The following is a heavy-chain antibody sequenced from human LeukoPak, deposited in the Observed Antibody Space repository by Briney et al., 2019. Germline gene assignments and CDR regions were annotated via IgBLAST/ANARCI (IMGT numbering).Heavy chain of an antibody. V-gene: IGHV3-7*01. CDR1: GFTFSSYW. CDR2: IKQDGSEK. J-gene: IGHJ4*02. D-gene: IGHD2-15*01. CDR3: ARASGYCSGGSCYPDY. Sequence: GGSLRLSCAASGFTFSSYWMSWVRQAPGKGLEWVANIKQDGSEKYYVDSVKGRFTISRDNAKNSLYLQMNSLRAEDTAVYYCARASGYCSGGSCYPDYWGQGTLVTVSS.